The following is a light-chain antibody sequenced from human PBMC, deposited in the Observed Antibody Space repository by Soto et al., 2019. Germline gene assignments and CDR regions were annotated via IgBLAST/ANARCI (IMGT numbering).Light chain of an antibody. V-gene: IGKV3-20*01. CDR1: QSVSSSY. CDR2: GAS. J-gene: IGKJ2*01. Sequence: EIVLTQSPGTLSLSPGERATLSCRASQSVSSSYLSWYQQHPGPAPRLLIYGASSRATGIPDRFSGSGSGTDFTLTISRLEPEDFAVYYCQQYGSSPKYTFGQGTKLEIK. CDR3: QQYGSSPKYT.